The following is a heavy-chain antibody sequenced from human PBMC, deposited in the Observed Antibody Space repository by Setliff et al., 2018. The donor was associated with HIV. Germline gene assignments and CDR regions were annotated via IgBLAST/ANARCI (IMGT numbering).Heavy chain of an antibody. J-gene: IGHJ6*02. V-gene: IGHV1-2*02. CDR3: ARSGYSSSWYLDYYYYYGMDV. Sequence: AASVKVSCKASGYTFTGYYMHWVRLAPGQGLEWMGWINPNSGGTNYAQKFQGRVTMTRDTSISTAYMELSRLRSDDTAVYYCARSGYSSSWYLDYYYYYGMDVWGQGTTVTVSS. D-gene: IGHD6-13*01. CDR1: GYTFTGYY. CDR2: INPNSGGT.